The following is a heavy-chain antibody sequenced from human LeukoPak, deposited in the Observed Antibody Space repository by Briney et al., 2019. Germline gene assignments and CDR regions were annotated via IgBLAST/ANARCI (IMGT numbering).Heavy chain of an antibody. D-gene: IGHD4-17*01. CDR3: ARGGTVTQRHFDY. V-gene: IGHV4-59*01. CDR1: GGSISSYY. J-gene: IGHJ4*02. Sequence: SETLSLACTVSGGSISSYYWSWIRQPPGKGLEWIGYIYYSGSTNYNPSLKSRVTISVDTSKNQFSLKLSSVTAADTAVYYCARGGTVTQRHFDYWGQGTLVTVSS. CDR2: IYYSGST.